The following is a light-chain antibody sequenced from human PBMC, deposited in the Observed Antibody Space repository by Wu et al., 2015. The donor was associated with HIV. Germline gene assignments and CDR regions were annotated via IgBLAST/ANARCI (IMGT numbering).Light chain of an antibody. J-gene: IGKJ2*03. CDR2: GAS. CDR3: QQYYATLGYS. V-gene: IGKV1-NL1*01. CDR1: QDISNS. Sequence: DIQMTQSPSSLSASVGDRVTITCRASQDISNSLAWYQQKPGKAPKLLLYGASTLESGVPSRFSGSGSGTDYTLTINSLQPEDFATYYCQQYYATLGYSFGQGTKLGDQT.